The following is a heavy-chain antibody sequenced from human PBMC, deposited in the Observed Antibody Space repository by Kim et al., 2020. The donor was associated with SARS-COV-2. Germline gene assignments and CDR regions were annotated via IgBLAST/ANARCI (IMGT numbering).Heavy chain of an antibody. CDR3: AKDQGWQWLRNWFDP. V-gene: IGHV3-30*02. J-gene: IGHJ5*02. Sequence: DSVKGRFTISRDNSKNTVYLQMNSLRPEDTAAYYCAKDQGWQWLRNWFDPWGQGTLVTVSS. D-gene: IGHD6-19*01.